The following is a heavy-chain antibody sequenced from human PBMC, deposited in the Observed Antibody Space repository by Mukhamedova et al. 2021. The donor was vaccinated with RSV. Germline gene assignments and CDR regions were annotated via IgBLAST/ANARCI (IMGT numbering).Heavy chain of an antibody. J-gene: IGHJ6*03. CDR3: ARDVRVERRRSYVLFEDFYYHYMDV. CDR2: IIPTFRRT. V-gene: IGHV1-69*01. Sequence: GLEWMGGIIPTFRRTNYAQSFQGRVTITADESTNTAYMDMNNLRSDDTAVYYCARDVRVERRRSYVLFEDFYYHYMDVWGEGTTV. D-gene: IGHD3-10*02.